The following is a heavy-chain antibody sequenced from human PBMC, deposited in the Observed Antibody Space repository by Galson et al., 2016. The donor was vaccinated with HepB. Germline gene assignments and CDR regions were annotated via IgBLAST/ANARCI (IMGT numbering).Heavy chain of an antibody. V-gene: IGHV1-46*01. CDR1: GYTFSSYF. D-gene: IGHD3-3*01. CDR3: VREILGVVY. CDR2: MNPNGNKI. J-gene: IGHJ1*01. Sequence: SVKVSCKASGYTFSSYFMHWVRQAPGQGLEWMGVMNPNGNKISYAQKFESRVTMTRDTSTSTVYMELNSLRSEDKAVYYCVREILGVVYWGQGSLVTVSS.